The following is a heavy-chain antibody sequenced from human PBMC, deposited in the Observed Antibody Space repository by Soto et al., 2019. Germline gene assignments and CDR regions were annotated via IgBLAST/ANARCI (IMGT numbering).Heavy chain of an antibody. D-gene: IGHD3-9*01. V-gene: IGHV3-30*18. Sequence: PGGSLRLSCAASGFTFSSYGMHWVRQAPGKGLEWVAVISYDGSNKYYADSVKGRFTISRDNSKNTLYLQMNSLRAEDTAVYYCAKNHGHFDWLHDYYYYYYMDVWGKGTTVTVSS. CDR3: AKNHGHFDWLHDYYYYYYMDV. J-gene: IGHJ6*03. CDR1: GFTFSSYG. CDR2: ISYDGSNK.